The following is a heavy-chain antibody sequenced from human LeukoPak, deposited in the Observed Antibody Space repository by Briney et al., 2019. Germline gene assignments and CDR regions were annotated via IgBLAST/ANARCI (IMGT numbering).Heavy chain of an antibody. D-gene: IGHD2-15*01. Sequence: GSLRLPCAASGFTFSSYAMSWVRQAPGKGLEWVSAISGSGGSTYYADSVKGRFTISRDNSKNTLYLQMNSLRAEDTAVYYCAKDAGYCSGGSCPHYFDYWGQGTLVTVSS. CDR1: GFTFSSYA. CDR2: ISGSGGST. CDR3: AKDAGYCSGGSCPHYFDY. J-gene: IGHJ4*02. V-gene: IGHV3-23*01.